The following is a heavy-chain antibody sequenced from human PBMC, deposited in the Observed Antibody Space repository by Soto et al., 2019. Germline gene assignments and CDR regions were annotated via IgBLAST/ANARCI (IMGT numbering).Heavy chain of an antibody. CDR1: GGSIISVN. J-gene: IGHJ5*02. Sequence: XTLSLTCAVSGGSIISVNWWSWVRQSPCKELEWLLAIRRDGGSTYYEDSVKGRFTIYRDNFKNTLYLQMNRLKAEDTDVYYCAKEGAVAARPLFRWFDPWGQGTLVTVSS. V-gene: IGHV3-23*01. CDR3: AKEGAVAARPLFRWFDP. CDR2: IRRDGGST. D-gene: IGHD6-6*01.